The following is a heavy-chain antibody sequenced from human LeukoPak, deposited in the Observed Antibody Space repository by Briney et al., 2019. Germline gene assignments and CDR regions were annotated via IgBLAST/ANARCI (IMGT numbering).Heavy chain of an antibody. CDR2: VSGRGGST. V-gene: IGHV3-23*01. CDR3: AKGDRGSGWPEGPYYFDY. CDR1: GFTFSSYA. Sequence: PGGSLRLSCAASGFTFSSYAMSWVREAPGEGLEGGSAVSGRGGSTYYSDSVKGRFTISRDNSKNTLYLQMNSLRAEETAVYYCAKGDRGSGWPEGPYYFDYWGQGTLVPVSS. D-gene: IGHD6-19*01. J-gene: IGHJ4*02.